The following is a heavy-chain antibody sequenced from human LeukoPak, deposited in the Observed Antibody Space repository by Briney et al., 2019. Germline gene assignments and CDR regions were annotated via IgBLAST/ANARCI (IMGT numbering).Heavy chain of an antibody. CDR2: ISSSGNSI. CDR1: GFTFSDYY. V-gene: IGHV3-11*04. Sequence: NPGGSLRLSCAASGFTFSDYYMSWVRQAPGKGLEGVSYISSSGNSIYYGDSVKGRFTISRDNARNSLYLQMNSLRVEDTAVYCARLIVATIFSWYFDLWGRGTLVTVSS. D-gene: IGHD5-12*01. J-gene: IGHJ2*01. CDR3: ARLIVATIFSWYFDL.